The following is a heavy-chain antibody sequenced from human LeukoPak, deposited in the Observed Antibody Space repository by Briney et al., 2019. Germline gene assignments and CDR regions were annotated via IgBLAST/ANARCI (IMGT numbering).Heavy chain of an antibody. V-gene: IGHV3-23*01. Sequence: GGSLRLSCAASGFTFSSYAMSWVRQAPGKGLEWVSAISGSGGSTYYADSVKGRFTISRDNSKNTLYLQMNSLRAEDTAVYYCAKISSVVTAIRPFDYWGQGTLVTVFS. J-gene: IGHJ4*02. D-gene: IGHD2-21*02. CDR2: ISGSGGST. CDR3: AKISSVVTAIRPFDY. CDR1: GFTFSSYA.